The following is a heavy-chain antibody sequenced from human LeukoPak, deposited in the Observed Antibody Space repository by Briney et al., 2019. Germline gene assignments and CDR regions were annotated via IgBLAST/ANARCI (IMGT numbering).Heavy chain of an antibody. Sequence: GGSLRLSCAASGFTFSTYGMHWVRQAPGKGLEWVAFIRYDGSNKYYADSVKGRFTISRDNSKNTLYLQMNSLRPEDTAVYYCARDGVLRYFDSYYYYYMDVWGKGTTVTISS. J-gene: IGHJ6*03. CDR3: ARDGVLRYFDSYYYYYMDV. CDR1: GFTFSTYG. D-gene: IGHD3-9*01. CDR2: IRYDGSNK. V-gene: IGHV3-30*02.